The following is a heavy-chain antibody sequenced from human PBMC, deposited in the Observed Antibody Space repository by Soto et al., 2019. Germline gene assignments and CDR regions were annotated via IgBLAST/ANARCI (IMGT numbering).Heavy chain of an antibody. CDR3: AREEHTYYYDSSGYDYYYGMDV. Sequence: PSETLSLTCTVSGGSISSYYWSWIRQPAGKGLEWIGRIYTSGSTNYNPSLKSRVTMSVDTSKNQFSLKLSSVTAADTAVYYCAREEHTYYYDSSGYDYYYGMDVWGQGTTVTVSS. D-gene: IGHD3-22*01. CDR1: GGSISSYY. V-gene: IGHV4-4*07. CDR2: IYTSGST. J-gene: IGHJ6*02.